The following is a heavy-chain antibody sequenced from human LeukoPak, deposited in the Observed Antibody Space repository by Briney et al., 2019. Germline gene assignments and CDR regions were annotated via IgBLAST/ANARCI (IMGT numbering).Heavy chain of an antibody. CDR2: ISGSGGST. V-gene: IGHV3-23*01. Sequence: HPGGSLRLSCAASGFTFSSYAMSWVRQAPGKGLEWVSAISGSGGSTYYADSVKGRFTIPRDNSKNTLYLQMNSLRAEDTAVYYCAGSIAVAGTDYYYGMDVWGQGTTVTVSS. J-gene: IGHJ6*02. CDR1: GFTFSSYA. CDR3: AGSIAVAGTDYYYGMDV. D-gene: IGHD6-19*01.